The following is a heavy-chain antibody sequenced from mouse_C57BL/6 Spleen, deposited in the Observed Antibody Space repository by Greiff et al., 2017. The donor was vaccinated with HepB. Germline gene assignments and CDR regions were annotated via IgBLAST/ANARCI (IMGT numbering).Heavy chain of an antibody. V-gene: IGHV1-62-2*01. CDR3: ARHERSSYYRGGYYFDY. CDR1: GYTFTEYT. J-gene: IGHJ2*01. D-gene: IGHD2-14*01. CDR2: FYPGSGSI. Sequence: VMLVESGAELVKPGASVKLSCKASGYTFTEYTIHWVKQRSGQGLEWIGWFYPGSGSIKYNEKFKDKATLTADKSSSTVYMELSRLTSEDSAVYFCARHERSSYYRGGYYFDYWGQGTTLTVSS.